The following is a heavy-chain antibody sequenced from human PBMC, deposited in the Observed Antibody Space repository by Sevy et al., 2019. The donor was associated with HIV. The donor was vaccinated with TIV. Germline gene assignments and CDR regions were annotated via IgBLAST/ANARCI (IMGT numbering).Heavy chain of an antibody. D-gene: IGHD4-17*01. Sequence: GGSLRLSCAASGFTFSGYGMHWVRQAPGKGLEWVAFIRYDGSNKYYADSVNGRFTISRDNSKNTLYLQMNSLRAEDTAVYYCAKVLLLYGDYVHYYYGMDVWGQGTTVTVSS. J-gene: IGHJ6*02. CDR1: GFTFSGYG. CDR3: AKVLLLYGDYVHYYYGMDV. CDR2: IRYDGSNK. V-gene: IGHV3-30*02.